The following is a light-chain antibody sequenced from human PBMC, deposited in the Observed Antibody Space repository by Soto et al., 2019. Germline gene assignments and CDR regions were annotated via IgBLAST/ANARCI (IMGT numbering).Light chain of an antibody. J-gene: IGKJ4*01. CDR1: QGVDNY. Sequence: EIVLTQSPVTLSLSPGERATLSCRASQGVDNYLAWYQQKHGQAPRLLIYGASSRATGIPDRFSGSGSGTDFTLTISRLEPEDFALYFCQQYGSSPLTFGGGTKVDIK. CDR3: QQYGSSPLT. V-gene: IGKV3-20*01. CDR2: GAS.